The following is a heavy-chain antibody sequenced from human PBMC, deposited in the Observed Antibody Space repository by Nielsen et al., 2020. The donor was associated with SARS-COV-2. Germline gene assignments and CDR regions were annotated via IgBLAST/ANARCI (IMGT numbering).Heavy chain of an antibody. CDR2: IYYSGST. V-gene: IGHV4-61*01. CDR3: ARASRLGGWFDP. CDR1: GGSISSSSYY. J-gene: IGHJ5*02. Sequence: SETLSLTCTVSGGSISSSSYYWSWIRQPPGKGLEWIGYIYYSGSTNYNPSLKSRVTISVDTSKNQFSLKLSSVTAADTAVYYCARASRLGGWFDPWGQGTLVTVSS. D-gene: IGHD2-15*01.